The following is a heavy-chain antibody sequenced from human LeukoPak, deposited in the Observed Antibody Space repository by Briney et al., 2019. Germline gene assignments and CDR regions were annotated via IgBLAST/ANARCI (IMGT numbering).Heavy chain of an antibody. CDR1: GGSISSYY. CDR3: ARAPYYYGSGTPSYYYGMDD. J-gene: IGHJ6*02. Sequence: PSETLSLTCTVSGGSISSYYWSWIRQPAGKGLEWIGRIYTSGSTNYNPSLKSRVTMSVDTSKNQFSLKLSSVTAADTAVYYCARAPYYYGSGTPSYYYGMDDWGQGTTVTVSS. D-gene: IGHD3-10*01. CDR2: IYTSGST. V-gene: IGHV4-4*07.